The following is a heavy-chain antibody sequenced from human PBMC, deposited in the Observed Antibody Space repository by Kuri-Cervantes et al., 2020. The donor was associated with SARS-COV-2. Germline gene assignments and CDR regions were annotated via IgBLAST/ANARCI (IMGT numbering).Heavy chain of an antibody. CDR3: ATDRAGVHDF. V-gene: IGHV3-30*03. D-gene: IGHD2-21*01. J-gene: IGHJ4*01. CDR2: ISSDGKNK. CDR1: GFNFSTTD. Sequence: GESLKISCVASGFNFSTTDMNWVRQAPGKGLERVTFISSDGKNKKCMASGKGRFTISRDNSQNTLHLQMKSLRDEDTAIYYCATDRAGVHDFWGQGTLVTVSS.